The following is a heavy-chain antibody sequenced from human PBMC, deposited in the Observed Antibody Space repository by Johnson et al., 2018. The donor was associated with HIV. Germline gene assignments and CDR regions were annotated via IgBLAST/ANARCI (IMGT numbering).Heavy chain of an antibody. CDR1: GFTFSRYG. J-gene: IGHJ3*02. Sequence: QVPLVESGGGVVQPGRSLRLSCAASGFTFSRYGIHWVRQAPGKGLEWVAVISNDGSNNYSADSVKGRFTISRDNSKNTLFMQMNSLRAEDTAVYYCAKERYMGSTTLADAFDMWGQGTMVTVSS. V-gene: IGHV3-30*18. CDR3: AKERYMGSTTLADAFDM. D-gene: IGHD1-26*01. CDR2: ISNDGSNN.